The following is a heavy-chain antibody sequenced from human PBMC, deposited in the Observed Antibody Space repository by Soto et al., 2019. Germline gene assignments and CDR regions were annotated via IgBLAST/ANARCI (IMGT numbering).Heavy chain of an antibody. Sequence: SETLSLTCTVSGGSISSYYWSWIRQPPGKGLEWIGYIYYSGSTNYNPSLKSRVTISVDTSKNQFSLKLSSVTAADTAVYYCAREVVPAAFDYWGQGTLVTVSS. CDR2: IYYSGST. J-gene: IGHJ4*02. D-gene: IGHD2-2*01. V-gene: IGHV4-59*01. CDR1: GGSISSYY. CDR3: AREVVPAAFDY.